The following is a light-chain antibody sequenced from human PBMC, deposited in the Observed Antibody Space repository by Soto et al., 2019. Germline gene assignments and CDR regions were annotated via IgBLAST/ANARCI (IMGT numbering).Light chain of an antibody. CDR2: KAS. J-gene: IGKJ2*01. CDR1: QSISSW. CDR3: QQYNIPYT. Sequence: DIQMTQSPSTLSASVGDRVTITCRASQSISSWLALYQQKPGKAPNPLIDKASSLESGVPTRFSGSAAGTESNLTISTLKHDEFATYYCQQYNIPYTFGQGTKLEIK. V-gene: IGKV1-5*03.